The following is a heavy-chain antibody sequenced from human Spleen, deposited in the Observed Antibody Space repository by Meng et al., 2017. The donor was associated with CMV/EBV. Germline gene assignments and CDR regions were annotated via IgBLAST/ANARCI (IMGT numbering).Heavy chain of an antibody. CDR2: IFTGGST. CDR1: GFSVGSSY. V-gene: IGHV3-66*02. CDR3: VRDHCGGDCYGGSSPDS. Sequence: GESLKISCAASGFSVGSSYMNWVRQAPGKGLEWVSVIFTGGSTYYADSVKGRFTISRDNFKNTVYLQMNSLTTEDTAVYYCVRDHCGGDCYGGSSPDSWGHGTLVTVSS. J-gene: IGHJ5*01. D-gene: IGHD2-21*01.